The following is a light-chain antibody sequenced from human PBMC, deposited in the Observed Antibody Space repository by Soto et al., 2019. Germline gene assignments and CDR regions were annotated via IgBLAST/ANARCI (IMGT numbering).Light chain of an antibody. J-gene: IGLJ2*01. Sequence: QSELTQPPSVSAAPRQRVSISCSGRSSNIENNAVNWYQQLPGKAPKLLIYYDDQLPLGVSARFSGSRSGTSATLAISRLQSEDEADYYCAAWDDSLNGVVFGGGTKLTVL. V-gene: IGLV1-36*01. CDR1: SSNIENNA. CDR2: YDD. CDR3: AAWDDSLNGVV.